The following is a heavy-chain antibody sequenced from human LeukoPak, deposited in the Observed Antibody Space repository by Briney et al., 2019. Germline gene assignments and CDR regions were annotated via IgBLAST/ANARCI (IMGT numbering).Heavy chain of an antibody. V-gene: IGHV4-30-4*08. J-gene: IGHJ5*02. D-gene: IGHD2-2*02. CDR1: GGSISSGDYY. CDR3: ARDPAVPAAIDNWFDP. Sequence: SETLSLTCTVSGGSISSGDYYWSWIRQPPGKGLEWIGYIYYSGSTYYNPSLKSRVTISVDTSKNQFSLKLSSVTAADTAVYYCARDPAVPAAIDNWFDPWGQGTLVTVSS. CDR2: IYYSGST.